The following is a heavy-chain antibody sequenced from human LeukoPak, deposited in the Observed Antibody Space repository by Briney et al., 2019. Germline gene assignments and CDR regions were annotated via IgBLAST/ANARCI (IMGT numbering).Heavy chain of an antibody. J-gene: IGHJ5*02. CDR3: SKTYPADP. Sequence: GGSLRLSCVGSGFSFNNYAMSWVRQAPGKGLEWVSGIRGSEDRTHYADSVKGRFTISRDHSKNTVFLQMNSLRVDDTAVYYCSKTYPADPWGQGTLVSVSS. V-gene: IGHV3-23*01. CDR2: IRGSEDRT. D-gene: IGHD3-16*01. CDR1: GFSFNNYA.